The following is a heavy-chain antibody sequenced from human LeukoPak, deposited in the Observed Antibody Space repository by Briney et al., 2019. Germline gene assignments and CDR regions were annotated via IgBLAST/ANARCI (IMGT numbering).Heavy chain of an antibody. Sequence: SETLSLTCTVSGGSISSSRYYWGWIRQPPGKGLEWIGSIYYSGSTYYDPSLKSRVTISVDTSKNQFSLKLSSVTAADTAVYYCARHKWLPAAPRPNWFDPWGQGTLVTVSS. CDR3: ARHKWLPAAPRPNWFDP. CDR1: GGSISSSRYY. V-gene: IGHV4-39*01. CDR2: IYYSGST. D-gene: IGHD2-2*01. J-gene: IGHJ5*02.